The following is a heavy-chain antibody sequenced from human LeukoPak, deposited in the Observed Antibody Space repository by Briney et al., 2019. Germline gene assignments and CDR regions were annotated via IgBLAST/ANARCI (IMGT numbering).Heavy chain of an antibody. D-gene: IGHD3-22*01. J-gene: IGHJ4*02. CDR3: ARDRGDYDSSGYYGYFDY. CDR1: GASISSSY. V-gene: IGHV4-59*01. CDR2: IYSSGTT. Sequence: SETLSLTCTVSGASISSSYWSWIRQPPGMGLEWIGYIYSSGTTNYSPSLKSRVTISIDTSKNQFSLKLTSVTAADTAVYYCARDRGDYDSSGYYGYFDYWGQGALVTVSS.